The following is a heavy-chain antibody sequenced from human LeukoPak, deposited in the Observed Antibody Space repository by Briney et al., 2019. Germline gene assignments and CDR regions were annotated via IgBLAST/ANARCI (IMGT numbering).Heavy chain of an antibody. J-gene: IGHJ5*02. CDR1: GGTFSSYA. CDR2: IIPLFGTT. V-gene: IGHV1-69*13. Sequence: EASVKVSCKASGGTFSSYAISWVRQAPGQGLEWMGGIIPLFGTTNYAQKFQGRVTITADESTSTAYMELSSLRSEDTAVYYCAREEDTSGFDSRFDPWGQGTLVTVSS. CDR3: AREEDTSGFDSRFDP. D-gene: IGHD6-19*01.